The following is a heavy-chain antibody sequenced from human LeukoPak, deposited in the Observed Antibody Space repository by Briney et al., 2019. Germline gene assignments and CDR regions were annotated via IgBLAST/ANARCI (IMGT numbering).Heavy chain of an antibody. CDR3: ARGYYDSSDFEYFQH. CDR2: INPSSGAT. J-gene: IGHJ1*01. V-gene: IGHV1-2*02. Sequence: ASVKVSCKASGYTFTGYYMHWVRQAPGQGLEWMAWINPSSGATNYAQKFQGRVNMTRDTSISTAYMELSRLRSDDTAVYYCARGYYDSSDFEYFQHWGQGTLVTVSS. D-gene: IGHD3-22*01. CDR1: GYTFTGYY.